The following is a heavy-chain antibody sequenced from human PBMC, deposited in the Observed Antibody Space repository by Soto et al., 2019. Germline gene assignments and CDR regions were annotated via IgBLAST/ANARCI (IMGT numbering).Heavy chain of an antibody. CDR1: GGSFSGYY. D-gene: IGHD5-18*01. CDR2: INHSGST. CDR3: ARGSAQLWLDY. J-gene: IGHJ4*02. V-gene: IGHV4-34*01. Sequence: SETLSLTCAVYGGSFSGYYWSWIRQPPGKGLEWIGEINHSGSTNYNPSLKSRVTISVDTSKNQFSLKLSSVTAADTAVYYCARGSAQLWLDYWGQGTLVTVSS.